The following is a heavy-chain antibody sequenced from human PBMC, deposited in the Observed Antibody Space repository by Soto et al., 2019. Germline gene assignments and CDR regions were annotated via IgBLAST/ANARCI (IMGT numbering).Heavy chain of an antibody. CDR3: ARDEGGTGLNYYYYYYMDV. V-gene: IGHV3-7*01. CDR1: GFTFSSYW. CDR2: IKQDGSEK. Sequence: GGSLRLSCAASGFTFSSYWMSWVRQAPGKGLEWVANIKQDGSEKYYVDSVKGRFTISRDNAKNSLYLQMNSLRAEDTAVYYCARDEGGTGLNYYYYYYMDVWGKGTTVTVSS. D-gene: IGHD1-1*01. J-gene: IGHJ6*03.